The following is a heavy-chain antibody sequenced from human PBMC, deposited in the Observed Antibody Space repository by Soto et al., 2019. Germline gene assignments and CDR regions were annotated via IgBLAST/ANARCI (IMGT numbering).Heavy chain of an antibody. V-gene: IGHV4-59*12. J-gene: IGHJ6*02. D-gene: IGHD3-16*01. CDR1: GGSITNYY. Sequence: QVQLQESGPGLVKPSETLSLMCTVSGGSITNYYWSWIRQSPAKGLEWIGYVSDSGSTKYNPSLKSRVTISVDTSKNQCSLKLTALTAADTAVYYCARERGGHSAMDVWGQGTTVTVAS. CDR2: VSDSGST. CDR3: ARERGGHSAMDV.